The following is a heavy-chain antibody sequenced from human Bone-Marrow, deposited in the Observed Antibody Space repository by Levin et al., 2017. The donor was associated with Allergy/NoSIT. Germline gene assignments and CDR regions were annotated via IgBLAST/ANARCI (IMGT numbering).Heavy chain of an antibody. CDR3: APYAVGWPYYGSFLDY. CDR2: ISSGGSPI. CDR1: GFTFSSYE. J-gene: IGHJ4*02. Sequence: GGSLRLSCAASGFTFSSYEMNWVRQAPGKGLEWVSYISSGGSPIYYADSVKGRFTISRDNAKNSVYLQMDNLRAEDTAVYYCAPYAVGWPYYGSFLDYWGQGTLVTVSS. D-gene: IGHD3-10*01. V-gene: IGHV3-48*03.